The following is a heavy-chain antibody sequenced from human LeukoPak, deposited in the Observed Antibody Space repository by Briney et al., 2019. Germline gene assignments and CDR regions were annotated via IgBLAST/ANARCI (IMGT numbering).Heavy chain of an antibody. CDR1: GFTFSSYA. D-gene: IGHD2-15*01. J-gene: IGHJ6*02. Sequence: GGSLRLSCAASGFTFSSYAMSWVRQAPGKGLEWVSAISGSGGSTYYADSVKGRFTISRDNSKNTLYLQMNSLRAEDTAVYYCAKRYCSGGSCYSSYHYGMDVWGQGTTVTVSS. V-gene: IGHV3-23*01. CDR3: AKRYCSGGSCYSSYHYGMDV. CDR2: ISGSGGST.